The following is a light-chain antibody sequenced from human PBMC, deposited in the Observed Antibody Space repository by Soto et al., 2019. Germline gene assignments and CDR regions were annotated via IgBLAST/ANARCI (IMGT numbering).Light chain of an antibody. J-gene: IGKJ1*01. V-gene: IGKV4-1*01. CDR3: QQYCSSPWT. CDR2: WAS. CDR1: QRVLYSSSNKNY. Sequence: DIVMTQSPDSLAVSLGERATINCKSSQRVLYSSSNKNYLAWYQQKPGQPPKLLIYWASTRESGVPDRFSGSGSGTDFPLTISSQQAEDVAVYYCQQYCSSPWTFGQGTKVEIK.